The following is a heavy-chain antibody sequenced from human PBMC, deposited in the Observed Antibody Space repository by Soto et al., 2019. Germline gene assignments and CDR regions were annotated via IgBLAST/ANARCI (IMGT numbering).Heavy chain of an antibody. CDR1: GFTFSSYA. Sequence: EVQLLESGGGLVQPGGSLRLSCAASGFTFSSYAMSWVRQAPGKGLEWVSGITGSGGSTYYADSVKGRFTISRDKSKDPLYLQMNSLRAADTAVYYCARGYCGGGSCYSPFDWGQGTLVTVSS. J-gene: IGHJ4*02. V-gene: IGHV3-23*01. D-gene: IGHD2-15*01. CDR3: ARGYCGGGSCYSPFD. CDR2: ITGSGGST.